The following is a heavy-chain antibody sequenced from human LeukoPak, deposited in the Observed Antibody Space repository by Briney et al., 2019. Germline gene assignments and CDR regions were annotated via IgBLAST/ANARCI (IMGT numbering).Heavy chain of an antibody. Sequence: PSETLSLTCTVSGGSISSYYWSWIRQPPGKGLEWIGYIYYSGITNYNPSLKSRATISVDTSKNQFSLKLSSVTAADTAVYYCARDTYYDILTGYYSAFDIWGQGTMVTVSS. CDR2: IYYSGIT. CDR3: ARDTYYDILTGYYSAFDI. D-gene: IGHD3-9*01. V-gene: IGHV4-59*01. J-gene: IGHJ3*02. CDR1: GGSISSYY.